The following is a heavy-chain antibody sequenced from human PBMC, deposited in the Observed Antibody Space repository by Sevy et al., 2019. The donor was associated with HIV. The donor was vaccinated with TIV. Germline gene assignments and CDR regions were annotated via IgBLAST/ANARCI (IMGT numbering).Heavy chain of an antibody. CDR2: ISSSSSYI. J-gene: IGHJ6*03. CDR1: GFTFSSYS. CDR3: ARTRRENSALYYYYYMDV. V-gene: IGHV3-21*01. Sequence: GGSLRLSCAASGFTFSSYSMNWVRQAPGKGLEWVSSISSSSSYIYYADSVKGRFTISRDNAKNSLYLQMNSLRAEDTAVYYCARTRRENSALYYYYYMDVWGKGITVTVSS.